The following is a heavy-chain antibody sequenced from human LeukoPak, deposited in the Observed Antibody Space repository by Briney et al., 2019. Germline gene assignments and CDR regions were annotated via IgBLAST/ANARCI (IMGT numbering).Heavy chain of an antibody. D-gene: IGHD3-16*02. Sequence: ASVKVSCKASGYTFTSYGISWVRQAPGQGLEWMGWISAYKGNTNYAQKLQGRVTMTTDTSTSTAYMELRSLRSDDTAVYYCARARGAYDYVWGSYRFLAFDIWGQGTMVTVSS. J-gene: IGHJ3*02. CDR3: ARARGAYDYVWGSYRFLAFDI. V-gene: IGHV1-18*04. CDR2: ISAYKGNT. CDR1: GYTFTSYG.